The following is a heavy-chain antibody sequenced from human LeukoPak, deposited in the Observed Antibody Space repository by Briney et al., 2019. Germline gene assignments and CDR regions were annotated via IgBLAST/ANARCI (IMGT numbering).Heavy chain of an antibody. J-gene: IGHJ6*02. CDR3: ARETIFGVVILRYYYYGMDV. CDR1: GGTFISYA. V-gene: IGHV1-69*04. D-gene: IGHD3-3*01. Sequence: ASVKVSCKASGGTFISYAISWVRQAPGQGLEWMGRIIPILGIANYAQKFQGRVTITADKSTSTAYMELSSLRSEDTAVYYCARETIFGVVILRYYYYGMDVWGQGTTVTVSS. CDR2: IIPILGIA.